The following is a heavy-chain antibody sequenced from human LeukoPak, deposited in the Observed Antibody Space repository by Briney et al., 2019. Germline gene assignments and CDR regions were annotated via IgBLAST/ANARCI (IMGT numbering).Heavy chain of an antibody. J-gene: IGHJ4*02. CDR2: TYYRSKWYN. Sequence: SQTLSLTCAISGDSVSSNSAAWNWIRQSPSSGLEWLGRTYYRSKWYNDYAVSVKSRITINPDTSKNQFSLQLNSVTPEDTAVYYCAREAGTYSARNFDYWGQGTLVTVSS. CDR1: GDSVSSNSAA. D-gene: IGHD6-19*01. V-gene: IGHV6-1*01. CDR3: AREAGTYSARNFDY.